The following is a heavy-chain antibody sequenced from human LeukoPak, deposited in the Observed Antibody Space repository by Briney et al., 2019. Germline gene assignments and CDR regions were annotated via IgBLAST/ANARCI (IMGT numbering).Heavy chain of an antibody. V-gene: IGHV4-39*01. CDR3: ARVGYCSSTSCYVRASWFDP. Sequence: PSETLSLTCTVSGGSISSSSYYWGWIRQPPGKGLEWIGSIYYSGSTYYNPSLKSRVTISVDTSKNQFSLKLSSVTAADTAVYYCARVGYCSSTSCYVRASWFDPWGQGTLVTVSS. CDR1: GGSISSSSYY. J-gene: IGHJ5*02. D-gene: IGHD2-2*01. CDR2: IYYSGST.